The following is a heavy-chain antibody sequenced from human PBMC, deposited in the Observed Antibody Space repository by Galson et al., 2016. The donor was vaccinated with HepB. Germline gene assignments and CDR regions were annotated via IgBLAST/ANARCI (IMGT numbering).Heavy chain of an antibody. CDR1: GFTFSSYA. CDR3: VRDLLSGLEFTL. J-gene: IGHJ4*02. CDR2: ISGSSSTI. D-gene: IGHD1-1*01. V-gene: IGHV3-48*02. Sequence: SLRLSCAASGFTFSSYAMNWVRQAPGKGLEWVSYISGSSSTIYYAETVKGRYTISRDNAKNSLYLQMNSLRDEDTAVYYCVRDLLSGLEFTLWGQGTLVTVSS.